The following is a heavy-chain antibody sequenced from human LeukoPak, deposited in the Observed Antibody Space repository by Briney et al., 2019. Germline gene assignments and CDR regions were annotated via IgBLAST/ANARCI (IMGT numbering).Heavy chain of an antibody. CDR2: IYYDGST. CDR3: ARGGDWFDS. CDR1: GGSISSHY. Sequence: SETLSLTCTVSGGSISSHYWSWIRQPPGKGLEWIGYIYYDGSTGYNPSLKSRITISVDTSKNQFSLKLSSVTAADTAVYYCARGGDWFDSWGQGTLVTVSA. D-gene: IGHD1-26*01. J-gene: IGHJ5*01. V-gene: IGHV4-59*11.